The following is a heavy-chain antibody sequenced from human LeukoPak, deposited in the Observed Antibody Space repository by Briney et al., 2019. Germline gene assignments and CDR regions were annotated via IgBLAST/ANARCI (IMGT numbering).Heavy chain of an antibody. Sequence: PGGSLRLSCAASGFTFSSYGMNWVRQAPGKGLEWVAVIRYDGSNKYYAASVKGRFTISRDKSKNTLYLQMNSLRAEDTAVYYYARGDTYYYVSGSLHYCGGQGPLVIVSS. V-gene: IGHV3-33*01. J-gene: IGHJ4*02. D-gene: IGHD3-10*01. CDR2: IRYDGSNK. CDR3: ARGDTYYYVSGSLHYC. CDR1: GFTFSSYG.